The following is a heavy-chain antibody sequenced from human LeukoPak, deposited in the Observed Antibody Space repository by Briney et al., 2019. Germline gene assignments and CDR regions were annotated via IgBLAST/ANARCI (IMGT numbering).Heavy chain of an antibody. V-gene: IGHV4-59*12. Sequence: SETLSLTCTVSGGSISSYYWSWIRQPPGKGLEWIGYIYSSGSTSYNPSLKSRVTVSVDTSKNQFSLKLSSVTAADTAVYYCAREGCSGGSCYPYWGQGTLVTVSS. D-gene: IGHD2-15*01. CDR2: IYSSGST. J-gene: IGHJ4*02. CDR1: GGSISSYY. CDR3: AREGCSGGSCYPY.